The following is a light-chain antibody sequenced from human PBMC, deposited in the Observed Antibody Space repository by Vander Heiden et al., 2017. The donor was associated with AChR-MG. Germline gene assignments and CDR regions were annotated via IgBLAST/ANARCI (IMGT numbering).Light chain of an antibody. CDR2: DTY. V-gene: IGLV1-51*01. CDR1: SSNIGNNY. J-gene: IGLJ1*01. CDR3: GTWDSSLSDGNI. Sequence: QSVLTQPPSVSAAPGQRVTISCSGSSSNIGNNYVSWYQQLPGTAPKLIIYDTYKRPSGIPDRFSGSKSGTSATLGITGLQAGDEADYYCGTWDSSLSDGNIFGTGTKVTVL.